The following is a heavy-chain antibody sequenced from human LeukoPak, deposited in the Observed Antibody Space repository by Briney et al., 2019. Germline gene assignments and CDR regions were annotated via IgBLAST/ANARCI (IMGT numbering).Heavy chain of an antibody. V-gene: IGHV3-53*01. J-gene: IGHJ4*02. CDR3: ARYNWNGVVFDY. CDR2: IYSGGST. D-gene: IGHD1-1*01. CDR1: GFTVSSNY. Sequence: GGSLRLSCAASGFTVSSNYMSWVRQAPGKGLEWVSVIYSGGSTYYADSVKGRFTISRDNSKNTLYLQMNSLRAEDTAVYYCARYNWNGVVFDYWGQGTLVTVPS.